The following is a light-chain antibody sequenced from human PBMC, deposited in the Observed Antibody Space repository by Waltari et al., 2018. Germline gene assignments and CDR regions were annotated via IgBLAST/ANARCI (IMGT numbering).Light chain of an antibody. CDR1: GSNIGAAYD. V-gene: IGLV1-40*01. J-gene: IGLJ3*02. Sequence: QSVLTQPPSVSGAPGPRVTISCTGSGSNIGAAYDVHWYQPLPRAAPKLLIYGSTSRPLGVPARFFGSTSGTSASLAITGLQAEDEADYYCQSYDTSLSVVFGGGTKLTVL. CDR3: QSYDTSLSVV. CDR2: GST.